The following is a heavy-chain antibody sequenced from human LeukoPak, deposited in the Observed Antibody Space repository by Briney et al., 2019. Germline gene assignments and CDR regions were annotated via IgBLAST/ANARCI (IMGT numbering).Heavy chain of an antibody. CDR2: IYSGGST. D-gene: IGHD5-24*01. J-gene: IGHJ4*02. CDR1: GFTVSSNY. CDR3: ARDRGYNFDY. V-gene: IGHV3-66*01. Sequence: GGSLRLSCAASGFTVSSNYMSWVRQAPGKGLEWVSVIYSGGSTYYADPVKGRFTISRDNSKNTLYLQMNNLRAEDTAVYYCARDRGYNFDYWGQGTLVTVSS.